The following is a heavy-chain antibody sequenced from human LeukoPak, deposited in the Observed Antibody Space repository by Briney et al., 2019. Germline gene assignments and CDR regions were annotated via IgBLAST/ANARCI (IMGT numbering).Heavy chain of an antibody. CDR1: GFTVSNSY. Sequence: GGSLRLSCAASGFTVSNSYMNWVRQAPGKGLEWVSLIYSGGGTYYADSVKARFTISRDNSKNTLYLQMNSLRAEDTAVYYCARNYYDSSAYYYFDYWGQGTLVTVSS. J-gene: IGHJ4*02. V-gene: IGHV3-66*01. CDR3: ARNYYDSSAYYYFDY. CDR2: IYSGGGT. D-gene: IGHD3-22*01.